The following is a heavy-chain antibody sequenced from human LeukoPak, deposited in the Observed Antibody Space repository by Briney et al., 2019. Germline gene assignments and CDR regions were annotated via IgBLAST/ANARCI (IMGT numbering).Heavy chain of an antibody. D-gene: IGHD3-9*01. Sequence: GGSLRLSCAASGFTFSGSAMYWVRQASGKGLEWVGRIRSKANSYATAYAASVKGRFTISRDDSKNTAYLQMNSLKTEDTAVYYCTRQFVWDDTLDYGMDVWGQGTTVTVSS. CDR2: IRSKANSYAT. CDR1: GFTFSGSA. CDR3: TRQFVWDDTLDYGMDV. J-gene: IGHJ6*02. V-gene: IGHV3-73*01.